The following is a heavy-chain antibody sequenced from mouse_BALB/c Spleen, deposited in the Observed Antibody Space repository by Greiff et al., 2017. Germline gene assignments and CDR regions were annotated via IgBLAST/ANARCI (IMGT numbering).Heavy chain of an antibody. J-gene: IGHJ2*01. CDR2: ISSGGST. Sequence: EVKLVESGGGLVKPGGSLKLSCAASGFTFSSYAMSWVRQTPEKRLEWVASISSGGSTYYPDSVKGRFTISRDNARNILYLQMSSLRSEDTAMYYCARGEGNYYGSSYYFDYWGQGTTLTVSA. V-gene: IGHV5-6-5*01. D-gene: IGHD1-1*01. CDR1: GFTFSSYA. CDR3: ARGEGNYYGSSYYFDY.